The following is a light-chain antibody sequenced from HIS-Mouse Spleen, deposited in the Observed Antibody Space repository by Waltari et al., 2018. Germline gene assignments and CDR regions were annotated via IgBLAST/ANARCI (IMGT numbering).Light chain of an antibody. CDR1: KLGDKS. CDR3: QAWDSSYSV. V-gene: IGLV3-1*01. J-gene: IGLJ2*01. CDR2: QDS. Sequence: SYELTQPPSVSVSPGQTASIPCPGDKLGDKSACWYQQKPGQSPVLVIYQDSKRPSGLPERVSGSNSGNTATLTISGTQAMDEADYYCQAWDSSYSVFGGGTKLTVL.